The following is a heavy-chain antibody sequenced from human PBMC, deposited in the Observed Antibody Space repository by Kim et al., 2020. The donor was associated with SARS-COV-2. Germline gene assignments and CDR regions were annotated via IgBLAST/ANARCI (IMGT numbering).Heavy chain of an antibody. J-gene: IGHJ4*02. V-gene: IGHV4-59*09. CDR2: GRT. Sequence: GRTNYTPTLKSRVIMSVDTSKNQFSLELTSVTAADTALYYCARGAPAGGFDYWGQRALVTVSS. CDR3: ARGAPAGGFDY. D-gene: IGHD2-2*01.